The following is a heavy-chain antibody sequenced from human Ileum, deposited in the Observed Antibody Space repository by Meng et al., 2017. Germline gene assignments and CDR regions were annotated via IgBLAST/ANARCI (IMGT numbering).Heavy chain of an antibody. CDR3: ARRTGEVDLLDY. Sequence: QLQLQESGPGLVKPSETLSLICTVSGGSISSSSHCCDWIRQPPGKGLEWIGSICYSGNTYYNPSLKSRVSMSVDTSKKQISLKLNSVTAADAAVYYCARRTGEVDLLDYWGQGTLVTVSS. D-gene: IGHD7-27*01. J-gene: IGHJ4*02. CDR2: ICYSGNT. V-gene: IGHV4-39*01. CDR1: GGSISSSSHC.